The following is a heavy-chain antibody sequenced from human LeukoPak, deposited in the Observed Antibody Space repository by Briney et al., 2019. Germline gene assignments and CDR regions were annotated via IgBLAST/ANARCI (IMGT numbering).Heavy chain of an antibody. CDR2: IYYSGST. Sequence: SETLSLTCTVSGGSISSSSYYWGWIRQPPGKGLEWIGSIYYSGSTYYNPSLKSRVTISVDTSKNQFSLKLSSVTAADTAVYYCASPRITMIVVPYWGQGTLVTVSS. CDR3: ASPRITMIVVPY. D-gene: IGHD3-22*01. J-gene: IGHJ4*02. V-gene: IGHV4-39*07. CDR1: GGSISSSSYY.